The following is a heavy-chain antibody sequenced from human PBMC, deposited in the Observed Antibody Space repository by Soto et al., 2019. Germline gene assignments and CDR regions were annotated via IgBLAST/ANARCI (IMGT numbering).Heavy chain of an antibody. CDR1: GGTFSSYA. J-gene: IGHJ5*02. V-gene: IGHV1-69*06. Sequence: PVKVSCKASGGTFSSYAISWVRQAPGQGLEWMGGIIPIFGTANYAQKFQGRVTITADKSTSTAYMELSSLRSEDTAVYYCARPLGYCSSTSCPPVAWGQGTLVTVSS. CDR2: IIPIFGTA. CDR3: ARPLGYCSSTSCPPVA. D-gene: IGHD2-2*01.